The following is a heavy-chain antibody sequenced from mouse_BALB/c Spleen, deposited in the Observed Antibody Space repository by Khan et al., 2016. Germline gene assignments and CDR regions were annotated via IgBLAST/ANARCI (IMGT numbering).Heavy chain of an antibody. D-gene: IGHD2-14*01. CDR2: INTETGEP. V-gene: IGHV9-2-1*01. CDR1: GYTFTDYS. CDR3: AREVRQSFDY. Sequence: QIQLVQSGPELKKPGETVKISCKASGYTFTDYSMHWVKQAPGKGLKWMGWINTETGEPTYADDFKGRFAFSLETSASTAYLQINNLKNEDTATXFCAREVRQSFDYWGQGTTLTVSS. J-gene: IGHJ2*01.